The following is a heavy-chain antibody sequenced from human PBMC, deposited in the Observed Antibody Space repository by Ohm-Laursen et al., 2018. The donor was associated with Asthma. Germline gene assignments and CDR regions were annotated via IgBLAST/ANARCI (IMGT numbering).Heavy chain of an antibody. CDR1: GFTFSSYA. V-gene: IGHV3-30-3*01. CDR3: GGSGSSLLPFDY. J-gene: IGHJ4*02. CDR2: ISYDGSNK. D-gene: IGHD1-26*01. Sequence: RSLRLSCAASGFTFSSYAMHWVRQAPGKGLEWVAVISYDGSNKYYADSVKGRFTISRDNSKNTLYLQMNSLRAEDTAVYYCGGSGSSLLPFDYWGQGALVTVSS.